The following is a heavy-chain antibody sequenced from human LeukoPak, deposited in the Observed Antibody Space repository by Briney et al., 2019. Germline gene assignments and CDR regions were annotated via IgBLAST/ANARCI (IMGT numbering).Heavy chain of an antibody. Sequence: GGSLRLSCAASGFTFSSYSMNWVRQAPGKGLEWVSYISSSSSTIYYADSVKGRFTISRDNAKNSLYLQMNSLRAKDTAVYYCAREGYDSSGYRYYFDYWGQGTLVTVSS. CDR2: ISSSSSTI. CDR1: GFTFSSYS. D-gene: IGHD3-22*01. J-gene: IGHJ4*02. CDR3: AREGYDSSGYRYYFDY. V-gene: IGHV3-48*01.